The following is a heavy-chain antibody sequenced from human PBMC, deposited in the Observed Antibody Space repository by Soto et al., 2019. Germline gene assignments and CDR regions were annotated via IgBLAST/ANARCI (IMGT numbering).Heavy chain of an antibody. CDR2: IFYSGST. Sequence: SESLSLTCTVSGGSIRTSGHYWSWIRQHPGKGLEWIGYIFYSGSTYYNPSLQSRLAISIDTSKNQFSLNLNSVTAADTAVYYCARDRRGPLGYYFDSWGQGMLVTVSS. D-gene: IGHD3-16*01. CDR3: ARDRRGPLGYYFDS. CDR1: GGSIRTSGHY. J-gene: IGHJ4*02. V-gene: IGHV4-31*03.